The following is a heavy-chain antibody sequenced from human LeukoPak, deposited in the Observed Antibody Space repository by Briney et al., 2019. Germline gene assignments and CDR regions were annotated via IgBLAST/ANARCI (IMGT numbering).Heavy chain of an antibody. V-gene: IGHV3-15*01. CDR2: IKSKTDGGTR. Sequence: GGSLRLSCAASGFNFNNAWMSWVRQAPGKGLEWVGRIKSKTDGGTRDYAAPGKGRFNISRDDSRSTLFLQMNSLKTEDTAVYYCTTISRRYDYVWGSYRRDFDYWGQGTLVTVSS. CDR3: TTISRRYDYVWGSYRRDFDY. D-gene: IGHD3-16*02. CDR1: GFNFNNAW. J-gene: IGHJ4*02.